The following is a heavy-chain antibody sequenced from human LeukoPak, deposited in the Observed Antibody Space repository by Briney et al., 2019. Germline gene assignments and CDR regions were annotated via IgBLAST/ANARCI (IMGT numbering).Heavy chain of an antibody. D-gene: IGHD3-10*01. V-gene: IGHV3-23*01. Sequence: GGSLRLSCAASGLTFSIFAMGWVRQAPGKGLEWVTSITAGGGSIYYADSVKGRFTISRDNSKSTLYLQMNSLRAEDTAVYYCTTDNSHRYGSGSYKMPLTYYYYGMDVWGQGTTVTVSS. CDR1: GLTFSIFA. CDR3: TTDNSHRYGSGSYKMPLTYYYYGMDV. J-gene: IGHJ6*02. CDR2: ITAGGGSI.